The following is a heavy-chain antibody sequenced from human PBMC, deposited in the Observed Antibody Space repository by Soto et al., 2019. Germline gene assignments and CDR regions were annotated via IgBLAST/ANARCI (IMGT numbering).Heavy chain of an antibody. J-gene: IGHJ6*02. CDR1: GGSFSGYY. CDR3: ASSGRVDKIHYGMDV. V-gene: IGHV4-34*01. CDR2: INHSGST. D-gene: IGHD3-10*01. Sequence: QVQLQQWGAGLLKPSETLSLTCAVYGGSFSGYYWSWIRQPPGKGLEWIGEINHSGSTNYNPSLKSRVTISVDTSKNQFSLERSSVTAADTAVYYCASSGRVDKIHYGMDVWGQGTTVTVSS.